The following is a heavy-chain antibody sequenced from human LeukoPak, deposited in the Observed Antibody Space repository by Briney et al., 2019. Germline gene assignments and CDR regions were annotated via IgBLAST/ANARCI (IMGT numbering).Heavy chain of an antibody. CDR3: ARDPSIMITFGGVIVNGDAFDI. CDR2: IIPIFGTA. V-gene: IGHV1-69*05. Sequence: GSSVKVSCKASGGTFSSYAISWVRQAPGQGLEWMGGIIPIFGTANYAQKLQGRVTMTTDTSTSTAYMELRSLRSDDTAVYYCARDPSIMITFGGVIVNGDAFDIWGQGTMVTVSS. J-gene: IGHJ3*02. CDR1: GGTFSSYA. D-gene: IGHD3-16*02.